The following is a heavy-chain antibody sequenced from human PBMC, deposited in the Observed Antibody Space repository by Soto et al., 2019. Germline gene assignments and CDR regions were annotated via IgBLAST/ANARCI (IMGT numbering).Heavy chain of an antibody. D-gene: IGHD3-3*01. J-gene: IGHJ3*01. CDR1: GFTFSSYT. CDR3: ARGPYDFWSGYIADAFDV. V-gene: IGHV3-30-3*01. CDR2: ISYDGSNK. Sequence: QVQLVESGGSVVQPGRSLRLSCAASGFTFSSYTLHWVRQAPGKGLEWVALISYDGSNKYYADSVKDRFTISRDNSKNTLYLQMNSLRPEDTALFYCARGPYDFWSGYIADAFDVWGQGTMVTVSS.